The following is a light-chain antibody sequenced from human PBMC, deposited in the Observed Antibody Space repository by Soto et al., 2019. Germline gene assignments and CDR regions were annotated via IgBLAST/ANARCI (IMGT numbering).Light chain of an antibody. CDR2: AAS. Sequence: ISCRTSQGISSYLAWYQQKPGKAPKLLIYAASTLQSGVPLRFSGSGSGTSFTLTICSLQPEDFATYYCQQLLSYPITFGQGTRLEIK. J-gene: IGKJ5*01. V-gene: IGKV1-9*01. CDR3: QQLLSYPIT. CDR1: QGISSY.